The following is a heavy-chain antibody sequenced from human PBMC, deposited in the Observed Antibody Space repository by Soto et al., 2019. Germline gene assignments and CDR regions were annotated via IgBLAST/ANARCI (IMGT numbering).Heavy chain of an antibody. Sequence: GGSLRLSCAASGFTFSTYSMNWVRQAPGKGLEWVSSISSSSSYIYYADSVKGRFTISRDNAKNLLYLQMNSLRAEDTAVYYCARLGGATAYYYYYGMDVWGQGTTVTVSS. CDR2: ISSSSSYI. V-gene: IGHV3-21*01. CDR3: ARLGGATAYYYYYGMDV. CDR1: GFTFSTYS. J-gene: IGHJ6*02. D-gene: IGHD1-26*01.